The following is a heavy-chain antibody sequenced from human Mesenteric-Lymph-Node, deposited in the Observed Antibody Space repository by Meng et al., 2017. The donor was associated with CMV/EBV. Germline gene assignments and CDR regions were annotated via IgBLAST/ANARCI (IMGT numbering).Heavy chain of an antibody. Sequence: KSAGYTFTSYAMNWVRQAAGQGFEWLGWINTNTGNPTSAPGFTGRCVFSLDTSVSTAYLQISSLKAEDTAVYYCARFITNSLYYFAYWGQGTVVTVSS. J-gene: IGHJ4*02. D-gene: IGHD3-22*01. CDR2: INTNTGNP. V-gene: IGHV7-4-1*02. CDR3: ARFITNSLYYFAY. CDR1: GYTFTSYA.